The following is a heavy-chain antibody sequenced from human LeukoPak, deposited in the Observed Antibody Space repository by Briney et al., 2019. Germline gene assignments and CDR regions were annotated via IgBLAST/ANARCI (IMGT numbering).Heavy chain of an antibody. CDR3: AKEGIAVAGEGYFDY. V-gene: IGHV3-30*04. CDR1: GFTFSSYA. Sequence: PGRSLRLSCAASGFTFSSYAMHWVRQAPGKGLEWVAVISYDGSNKYYADSVKGRFTISRDNSKNTLYLQMNSLRAEDTAVYYCAKEGIAVAGEGYFDYWGQGTLVTVSS. D-gene: IGHD6-19*01. CDR2: ISYDGSNK. J-gene: IGHJ4*02.